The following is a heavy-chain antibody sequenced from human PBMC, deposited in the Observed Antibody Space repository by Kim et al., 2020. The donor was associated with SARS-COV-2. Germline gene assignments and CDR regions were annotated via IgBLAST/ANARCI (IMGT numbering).Heavy chain of an antibody. J-gene: IGHJ4*02. Sequence: TPSLKSRVTISVDTSKNQFSLKLSSVAAADTAVYYCASVVVAGTSGGFDYWGQGTLVTVSS. D-gene: IGHD6-19*01. CDR3: ASVVVAGTSGGFDY. V-gene: IGHV4-34*01.